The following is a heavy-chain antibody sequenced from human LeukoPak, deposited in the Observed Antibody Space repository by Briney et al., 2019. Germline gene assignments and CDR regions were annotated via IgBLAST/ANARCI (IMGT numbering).Heavy chain of an antibody. Sequence: GGSLRLSCAASGFTFSSYAMSWVRQAPGKGLEWVSAISGSGGSTYYADSVKGRFTISRENAKNSLYLQMNSLRAGDTAVYYCARTGSSGWYDYWGQGTLVTVSS. CDR1: GFTFSSYA. CDR3: ARTGSSGWYDY. D-gene: IGHD6-19*01. J-gene: IGHJ4*02. V-gene: IGHV3-23*01. CDR2: ISGSGGST.